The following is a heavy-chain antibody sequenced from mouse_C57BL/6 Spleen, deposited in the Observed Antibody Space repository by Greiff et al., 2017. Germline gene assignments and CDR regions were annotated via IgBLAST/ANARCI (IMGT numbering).Heavy chain of an antibody. V-gene: IGHV14-1*01. CDR1: GFNIKDYY. J-gene: IGHJ3*01. D-gene: IGHD1-1*01. CDR2: IDPEDGDT. Sequence: DVQLQESGAELVRPGASVKLSCTASGFNIKDYYMHWVKQRPEQGLEWIGRIDPEDGDTEYAPKFQGKATMTADTSSNTAYLQLSSLTSEDTAVYYCTMALITTVVASPYWGQGTLVTVSA. CDR3: TMALITTVVASPY.